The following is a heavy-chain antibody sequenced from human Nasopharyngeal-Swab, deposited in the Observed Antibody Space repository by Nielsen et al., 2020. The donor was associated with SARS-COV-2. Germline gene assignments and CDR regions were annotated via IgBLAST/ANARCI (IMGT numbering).Heavy chain of an antibody. CDR3: ASCFGSGSYYGMGY. CDR1: GYTFSGYW. D-gene: IGHD3-10*01. Sequence: GESLKISCKGSGYTFSGYWIAWVRQMPGKGLEWMGSIYPGDSDTRYSPSFQGQVTISADKSISTAYLQWSSLRASDTAMYYCASCFGSGSYYGMGYWGQGTLVTVSS. V-gene: IGHV5-51*01. CDR2: IYPGDSDT. J-gene: IGHJ4*02.